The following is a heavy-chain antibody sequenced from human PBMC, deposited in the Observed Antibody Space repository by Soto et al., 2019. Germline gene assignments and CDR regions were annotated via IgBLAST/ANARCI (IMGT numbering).Heavy chain of an antibody. Sequence: EVQLLESGGGLVQPGGSLRLSCVVSGLTSRSHAMSWVRQAPGQGLEWVAGISGGGYTAYYPDSVRGRFTISRDNSKNTVYLQIDNLRADDTAGYYCAKAQGVDTIKSNFDYWGQGTLVTVSS. D-gene: IGHD5-12*01. V-gene: IGHV3-23*01. J-gene: IGHJ4*02. CDR3: AKAQGVDTIKSNFDY. CDR2: ISGGGYTA. CDR1: GLTSRSHA.